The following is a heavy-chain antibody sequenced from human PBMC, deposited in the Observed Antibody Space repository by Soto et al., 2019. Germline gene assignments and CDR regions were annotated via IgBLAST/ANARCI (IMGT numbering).Heavy chain of an antibody. Sequence: GESLKISCKGSGYSFTSYWIGWVRQMPGKGLEWIGIIYPGDSDTRYSPSFQGQVTISADXXISTAYLQWSSLKASDTAMYYCARNGDPTYYYYYSMDVWGTGTRVTVSS. CDR1: GYSFTSYW. CDR3: ARNGDPTYYYYYSMDV. D-gene: IGHD4-17*01. J-gene: IGHJ6*04. V-gene: IGHV5-51*01. CDR2: IYPGDSDT.